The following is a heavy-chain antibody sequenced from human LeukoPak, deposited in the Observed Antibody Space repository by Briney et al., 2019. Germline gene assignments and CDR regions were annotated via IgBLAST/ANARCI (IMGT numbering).Heavy chain of an antibody. Sequence: GGSLRLSCAASGFTFSSDGMHWVRQAPGMGLEWLAVISHDGNNKNYADSVKGRFTISRDNSKNTLYLQMNSLRAEDTAVYYCAKGCRNSDGYCWLIDYWGQGTLVTVSS. J-gene: IGHJ4*02. CDR2: ISHDGNNK. CDR1: GFTFSSDG. V-gene: IGHV3-30*18. D-gene: IGHD2-21*02. CDR3: AKGCRNSDGYCWLIDY.